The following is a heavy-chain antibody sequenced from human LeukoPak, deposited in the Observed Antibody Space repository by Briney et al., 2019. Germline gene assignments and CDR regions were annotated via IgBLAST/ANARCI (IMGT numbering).Heavy chain of an antibody. J-gene: IGHJ3*02. V-gene: IGHV4-39*07. Sequence: SETLSLTCTVSGDSISTSNSYWGWIRQPPGKGLEWIGSIYHSGSTYYNPSLKSRVTISVDTSKNQFSLKLSSVTAADTAVYYCARGGYYFILRGAFDIWGQGTMVTVSS. CDR2: IYHSGST. D-gene: IGHD3-22*01. CDR1: GDSISTSNSY. CDR3: ARGGYYFILRGAFDI.